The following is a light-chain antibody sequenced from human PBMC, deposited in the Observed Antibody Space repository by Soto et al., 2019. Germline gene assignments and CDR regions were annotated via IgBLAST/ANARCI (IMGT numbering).Light chain of an antibody. J-gene: IGLJ1*01. CDR2: DVN. V-gene: IGLV2-14*01. Sequence: QSALTQPASVSGSPGQSITISCTGTSSDVGGYNLVSWYQQYPDKAPKLMIFDVNTRPSGVSNRFSGSKSGNTASLTISGLQAEDEADYYLSSYQSSSTLPFVLGTGTKVTVL. CDR3: SSYQSSSTLPFV. CDR1: SSDVGGYNL.